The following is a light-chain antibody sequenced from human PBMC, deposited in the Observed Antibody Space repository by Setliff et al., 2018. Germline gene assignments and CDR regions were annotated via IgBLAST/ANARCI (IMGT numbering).Light chain of an antibody. CDR1: SSDVGSYNL. CDR3: CSYAGSSTFGPYV. CDR2: EVS. Sequence: ALTQPASVSGSPGQSITISCTGTSSDVGSYNLVSWYQQHPGKAPKLMIYEVSKRPSGVSNRFSGSKSGNTASLTISGLQAEDEADYYCCSYAGSSTFGPYVFGTGTKGTVL. V-gene: IGLV2-23*02. J-gene: IGLJ1*01.